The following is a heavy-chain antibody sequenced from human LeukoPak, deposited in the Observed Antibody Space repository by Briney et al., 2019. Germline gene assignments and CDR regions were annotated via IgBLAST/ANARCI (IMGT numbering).Heavy chain of an antibody. CDR3: AVSGDGHNYFDY. V-gene: IGHV3-23*01. CDR1: GFTFSIFG. Sequence: GGSLRLSCAASGFTFSIFGMHWVRQAPGKGLEWVSAISGSGHNTYYADSVKGRFTISRDNSKNTLYLQMNSLRAEDTAVYYCAVSGDGHNYFDYWGQGTLVTVSS. CDR2: ISGSGHNT. J-gene: IGHJ4*02. D-gene: IGHD5-24*01.